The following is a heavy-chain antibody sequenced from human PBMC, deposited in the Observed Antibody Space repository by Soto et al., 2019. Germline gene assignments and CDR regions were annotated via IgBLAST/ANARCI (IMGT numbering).Heavy chain of an antibody. V-gene: IGHV1-18*01. D-gene: IGHD4-17*01. J-gene: IGHJ3*02. Sequence: ASVKGSCKASGYTFTSYGICWVRQAPGQGLEWMGWISAYNGNTNYAQKLQGRVTMTTDTSTSTAYMELRSLRSDDTAVYYCARISLGVLTDDYGDQDAFDIWGQGTMVTVSS. CDR3: ARISLGVLTDDYGDQDAFDI. CDR2: ISAYNGNT. CDR1: GYTFTSYG.